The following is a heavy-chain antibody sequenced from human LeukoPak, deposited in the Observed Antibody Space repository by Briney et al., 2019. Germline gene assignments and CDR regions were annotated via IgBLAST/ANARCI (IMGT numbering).Heavy chain of an antibody. Sequence: KPSETLSLTCTVSGGSISIYYWNWIRQPPGKGLEWIGYIYYSGSTNYNPSLKSRVTISVDTSKNQFSLKLSSVTAADTAIYYCARGGTRLYTGGTPDYWGQGTLVTVSS. D-gene: IGHD1-26*01. CDR1: GGSISIYY. V-gene: IGHV4-59*01. CDR2: IYYSGST. J-gene: IGHJ4*02. CDR3: ARGGTRLYTGGTPDY.